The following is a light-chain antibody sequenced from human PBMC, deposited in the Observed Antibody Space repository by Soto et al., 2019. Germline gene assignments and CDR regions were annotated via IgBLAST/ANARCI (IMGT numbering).Light chain of an antibody. CDR1: SSDVGFYNY. Sequence: QSVLTQPASVSGSPGQSITISCTGTSSDVGFYNYVSWYQQHPGKAPKLMIYHVSNRPSGVSTRFSGSKSANSASLTISGLQAEDETYYYCSSYTTSNTVVFGGGTKVTVL. CDR3: SSYTTSNTVV. V-gene: IGLV2-14*03. J-gene: IGLJ3*02. CDR2: HVS.